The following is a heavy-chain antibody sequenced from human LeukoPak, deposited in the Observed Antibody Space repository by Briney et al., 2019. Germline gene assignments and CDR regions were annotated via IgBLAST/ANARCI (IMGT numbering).Heavy chain of an antibody. CDR1: GFTFSSYW. V-gene: IGHV3-74*01. Sequence: GGSLRLSCEVSGFTFSSYWTNWVRQVPGKGPVWVSRINYDGRSTNYADSVKGRFTISRDNAKNTLYLQMRSLRAEDTAVYFCARGYYEMDVWGQGTTVTVSS. CDR2: INYDGRST. CDR3: ARGYYEMDV. J-gene: IGHJ6*02.